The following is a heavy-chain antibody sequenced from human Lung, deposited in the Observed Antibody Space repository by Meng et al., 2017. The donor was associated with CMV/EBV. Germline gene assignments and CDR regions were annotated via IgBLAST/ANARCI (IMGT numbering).Heavy chain of an antibody. CDR3: TTDGVDSNYEGLEIYYYGMDV. V-gene: IGHV3-15*01. J-gene: IGHJ6*02. D-gene: IGHD4-11*01. CDR1: GFTFSNAW. Sequence: SCAASGFTFSNAWMSWVRQAPGKGLEWVGRIKSKTDGGTTDYAAPVKGRFTISRDDSKNTLYLQMNSLKTEDTAVYYCTTDGVDSNYEGLEIYYYGMDVWXQGTTVTVSS. CDR2: IKSKTDGGTT.